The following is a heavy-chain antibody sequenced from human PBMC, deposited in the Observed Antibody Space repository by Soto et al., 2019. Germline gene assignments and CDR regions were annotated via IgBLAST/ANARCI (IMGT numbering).Heavy chain of an antibody. J-gene: IGHJ3*02. CDR1: GFTFSSYA. CDR2: ISGSGGST. D-gene: IGHD5-12*01. Sequence: GGSLRLSCAASGFTFSSYAMSWVRQAPGKGLEWVSAISGSGGSTYSADSVKGRFTISRDNSKNTLYLQMNSLRAEDTAVYYCAKAVVDIVATIHDAFDIWGQGTMVTVSS. CDR3: AKAVVDIVATIHDAFDI. V-gene: IGHV3-23*01.